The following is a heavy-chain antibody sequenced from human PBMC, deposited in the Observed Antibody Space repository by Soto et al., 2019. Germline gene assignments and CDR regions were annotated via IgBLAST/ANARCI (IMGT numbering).Heavy chain of an antibody. V-gene: IGHV3-30-3*01. D-gene: IGHD2-15*01. CDR2: ISYDGSNK. CDR1: GFTFSSYA. J-gene: IGHJ4*02. Sequence: GGSLRLSCAASGFTFSSYAMHWVRQAPGKGLEWVAVISYDGSNKYYADSVKGRFTISGDNSKNTLYLQMNSLRAEDTAVYYCARDIVVVVAAHGPDYWGQGTLVTVSS. CDR3: ARDIVVVVAAHGPDY.